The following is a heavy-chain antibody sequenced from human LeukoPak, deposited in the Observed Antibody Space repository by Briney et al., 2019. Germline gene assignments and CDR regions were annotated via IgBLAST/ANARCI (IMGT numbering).Heavy chain of an antibody. Sequence: PSETLSLTCTVSGGSISSGSYYWSWIRQPAGKGLEWIGRIYTSGSTNYNPSLKSRVTISVDTSKNQFSLKLSSVTAADTAVYYCARDDPLYCSSTSCYGRGFDYWGQGTLVTVSS. J-gene: IGHJ4*02. CDR3: ARDDPLYCSSTSCYGRGFDY. CDR1: GGSISSGSYY. V-gene: IGHV4-61*02. D-gene: IGHD2-2*01. CDR2: IYTSGST.